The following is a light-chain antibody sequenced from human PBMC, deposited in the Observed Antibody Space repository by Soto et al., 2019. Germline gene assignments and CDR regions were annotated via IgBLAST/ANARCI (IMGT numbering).Light chain of an antibody. CDR3: QQHINWPLT. Sequence: DIQVTQSPSSLSAYVCDRVHINCLASQGISNYLAWYQQKPGKVPKLLIYAASTLQSGVPSRFSGSGSGTDFALTISSLQPEDFALYYCQQHINWPLTFGGGTKVDIK. CDR1: QGISNY. CDR2: AAS. V-gene: IGKV1-27*01. J-gene: IGKJ4*01.